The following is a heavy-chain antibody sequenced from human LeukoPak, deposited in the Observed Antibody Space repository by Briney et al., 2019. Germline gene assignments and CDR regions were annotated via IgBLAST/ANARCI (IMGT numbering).Heavy chain of an antibody. J-gene: IGHJ4*02. V-gene: IGHV1-69*13. Sequence: ASVKVSCKASGYTFTSYYMHWVRQAPGQGLEWMGGIIPIFGTANYAQKFQGRVTITADESTSTAYMELSSLRSEDTAVYYCARVPFVTTLYFDYWGQGTLVTVSS. CDR2: IIPIFGTA. D-gene: IGHD4-17*01. CDR1: GYTFTSYY. CDR3: ARVPFVTTLYFDY.